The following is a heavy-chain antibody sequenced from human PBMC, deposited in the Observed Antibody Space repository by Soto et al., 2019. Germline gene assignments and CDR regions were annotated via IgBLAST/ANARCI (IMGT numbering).Heavy chain of an antibody. CDR1: GFTFSSYS. D-gene: IGHD2-2*01. CDR3: ARRIGYCSSISCYYYNAFDI. V-gene: IGHV3-48*01. CDR2: ISASSSTM. J-gene: IGHJ3*02. Sequence: GGSLRLSCAASGFTFSSYSMNWVRQAPGKGLGWISYISASSSTMYYADSVKGRFTISRDNAKNSLYLQMNSLRAEDTAVYYCARRIGYCSSISCYYYNAFDIWGQGTMVTVSS.